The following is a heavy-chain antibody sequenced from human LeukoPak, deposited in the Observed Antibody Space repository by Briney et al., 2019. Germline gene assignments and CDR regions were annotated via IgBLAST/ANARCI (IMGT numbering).Heavy chain of an antibody. D-gene: IGHD3-22*01. CDR3: ARGGYYDSSGYYPLDY. CDR1: GGSISSGGYS. Sequence: TLSLTCAVSGGSISSGGYSWSWIRQPPGKGLEWIGYIYHSGSTYYNPSLKSRVTISVDRSKNQFSLKLSSVTAANTAVYYCARGGYYDSSGYYPLDYWGQGTLVTVSS. V-gene: IGHV4-30-2*01. J-gene: IGHJ4*02. CDR2: IYHSGST.